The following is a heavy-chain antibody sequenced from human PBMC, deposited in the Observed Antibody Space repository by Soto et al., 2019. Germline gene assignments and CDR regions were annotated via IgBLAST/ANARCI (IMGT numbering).Heavy chain of an antibody. J-gene: IGHJ4*02. D-gene: IGHD3-10*01. V-gene: IGHV1-69*02. CDR2: GNPIVSMS. CDR1: GDTFNFYS. CDR3: ASSYGSGYRAFDY. Sequence: QVQLVQSGAEVKRPGSSVKVSCKASGDTFNFYSINWVRQAPGLGLEWMGGGNPIVSMSNYAPKFQGRVTMTADTSTSTAYMELSSLRSEDTAIYYCASSYGSGYRAFDYWGQGALVTVSS.